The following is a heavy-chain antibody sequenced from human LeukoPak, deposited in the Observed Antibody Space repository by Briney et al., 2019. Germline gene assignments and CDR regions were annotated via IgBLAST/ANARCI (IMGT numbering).Heavy chain of an antibody. CDR2: IYYSGST. CDR3: ARYCSGGSCYGDLFDY. V-gene: IGHV4-31*03. J-gene: IGHJ4*02. CDR1: GGSISSGGYY. Sequence: PSETLSLTCTVSGGSISSGGYYWSWIRQHPGKGLEWIGYIYYSGSTYYNPSLKSRVTISVDTSKNQFSLKLSSVTAADTAAYYCARYCSGGSCYGDLFDYWGQGTLVTVSS. D-gene: IGHD2-15*01.